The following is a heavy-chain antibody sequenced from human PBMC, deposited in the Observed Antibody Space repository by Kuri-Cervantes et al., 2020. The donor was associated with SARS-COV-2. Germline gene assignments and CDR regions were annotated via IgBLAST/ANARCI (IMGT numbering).Heavy chain of an antibody. CDR1: GGSFSGYY. CDR3: ARDLTGGDDAFDI. CDR2: INHSGST. V-gene: IGHV4-34*01. D-gene: IGHD7-27*01. J-gene: IGHJ3*02. Sequence: GSLRLSCAVYGGSFSGYYWSWIRQPPGEGLEWIGEINHSGSTNYNPSLKSRVTISVDTSKNQFSLKLSSVTAADTAVYYCARDLTGGDDAFDIWGQGTMVTVSS.